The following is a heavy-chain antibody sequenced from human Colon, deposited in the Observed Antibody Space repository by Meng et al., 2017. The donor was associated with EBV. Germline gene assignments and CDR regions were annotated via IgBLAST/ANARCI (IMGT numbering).Heavy chain of an antibody. D-gene: IGHD2-21*01. J-gene: IGHJ4*02. Sequence: VQVQESGPGLVGPYQTLSLNCTVSGGSMSSGNYYWSWIRQPPGKGLEWIGYIHHSGSAYYNPSLKSRVSISVDTSKNQFSLNLNSMTAADTAVYYCASFDHIPRRNYFDYWGQGTLVTVSS. CDR3: ASFDHIPRRNYFDY. V-gene: IGHV4-30-4*01. CDR1: GGSMSSGNYY. CDR2: IHHSGSA.